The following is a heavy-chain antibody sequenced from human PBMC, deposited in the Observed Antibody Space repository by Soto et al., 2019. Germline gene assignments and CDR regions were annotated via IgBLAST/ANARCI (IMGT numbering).Heavy chain of an antibody. J-gene: IGHJ6*02. CDR3: ALTTGDGRGYYYYGIYV. V-gene: IGHV5-51*01. D-gene: IGHD4-17*01. Sequence: LKISCKGSGYSFTSYWLGWIRQMPGKGLEWMGNIYPGDSDTRYSPSFQGQVTISADKSISTAYLQWSSLKASDTAMYYCALTTGDGRGYYYYGIYVCGQGTTVTASS. CDR2: IYPGDSDT. CDR1: GYSFTSYW.